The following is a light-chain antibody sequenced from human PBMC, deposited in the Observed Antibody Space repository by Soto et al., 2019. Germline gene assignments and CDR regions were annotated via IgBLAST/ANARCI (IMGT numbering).Light chain of an antibody. CDR3: QQYGSSNTT. V-gene: IGKV3-11*01. J-gene: IGKJ1*01. CDR2: DES. Sequence: EIVLTQSTATLSLAPGERATLSGRASQSVSSYLAWYKQKPGQPPRLLIYDESNRATGIPARFSGSGSGTDFTLHISSLENEDCAVYFCQQYGSSNTTFGQGTKVDIK. CDR1: QSVSSY.